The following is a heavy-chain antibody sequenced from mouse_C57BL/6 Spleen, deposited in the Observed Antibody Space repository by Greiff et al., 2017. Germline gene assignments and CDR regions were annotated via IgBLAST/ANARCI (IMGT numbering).Heavy chain of an antibody. CDR2: INPSTGGT. Sequence: EVQLQQSGPELVKPGASVKISCKASGYSFTGYYMNWVKQSPEKSLEWIGEINPSTGGTTYNQKFKAKATLTVDKSSSTAYMQLKSLTSEDSAVYYCARGGYIYRMDYWGQGTSVTVSS. J-gene: IGHJ4*01. D-gene: IGHD1-3*01. CDR3: ARGGYIYRMDY. V-gene: IGHV1-42*01. CDR1: GYSFTGYY.